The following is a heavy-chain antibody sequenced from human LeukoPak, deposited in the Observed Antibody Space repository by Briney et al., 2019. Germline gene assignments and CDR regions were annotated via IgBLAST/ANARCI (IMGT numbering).Heavy chain of an antibody. D-gene: IGHD6-19*01. CDR2: IYHTGAT. V-gene: IGHV4-59*08. CDR1: GASISSYY. J-gene: IGHJ4*02. CDR3: ARYGVSGWVIDN. Sequence: SETLSLTCTVSGASISSYYWTWIRQSPGQGLEWIGYIYHTGATSYNPSPKSRVTMSIDTSKKQFSLKLTSVTAADTAVYFCARYGVSGWVIDNWGQGTLVTVSS.